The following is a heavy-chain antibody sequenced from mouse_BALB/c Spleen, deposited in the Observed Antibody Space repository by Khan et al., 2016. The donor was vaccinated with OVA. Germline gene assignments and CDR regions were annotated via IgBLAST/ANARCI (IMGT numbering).Heavy chain of an antibody. CDR2: VNPNNGDT. V-gene: IGHV1-26*01. CDR1: GYSFTVYY. Sequence: IQLVQSGPDLVKPWASVKLSCKASGYSFTVYYMTWVKQSHGKSPEWIGRVNPNNGDTNYNQNFKGKAILTVDKSSNTAYLELRSLTSEDSAVFYCARGYEFFPYGGQGTLVTVSA. CDR3: ARGYEFFPY. D-gene: IGHD2-12*01. J-gene: IGHJ3*01.